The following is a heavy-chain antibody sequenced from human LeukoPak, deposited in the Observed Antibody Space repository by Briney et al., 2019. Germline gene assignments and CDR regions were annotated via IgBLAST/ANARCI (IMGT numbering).Heavy chain of an antibody. D-gene: IGHD6-6*01. CDR3: AKDRGVVRRDDAFDI. J-gene: IGHJ3*02. CDR2: ISGSGGST. CDR1: GFTVSSNY. V-gene: IGHV3-23*01. Sequence: GGSLRLSCAASGFTVSSNYMSWVRQAPGKGLEWVSAISGSGGSTYYADSVKGRFTISRDNSKNTLYLQMNSLRAEDTAVYYCAKDRGVVRRDDAFDIWGQGTMVTVSS.